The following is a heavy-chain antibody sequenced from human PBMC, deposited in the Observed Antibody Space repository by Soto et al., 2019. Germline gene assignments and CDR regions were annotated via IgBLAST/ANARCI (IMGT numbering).Heavy chain of an antibody. Sequence: EVQLVESGGGVVQPGGSLRLSCAASGFIVSDTYMNWVRQAPGKGLEWVSVIYRGGDTYYADSVKGRFTISRDNSTVYLQMNNLRAEDTAMYYCAKEGIGGIFGAGGFDPWGHGTLVTVSS. J-gene: IGHJ5*02. V-gene: IGHV3-53*01. CDR1: GFIVSDTY. CDR2: IYRGGDT. D-gene: IGHD3-3*01. CDR3: AKEGIGGIFGAGGFDP.